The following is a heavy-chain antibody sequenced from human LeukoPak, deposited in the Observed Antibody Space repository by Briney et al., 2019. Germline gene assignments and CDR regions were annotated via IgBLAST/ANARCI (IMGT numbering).Heavy chain of an antibody. V-gene: IGHV1-8*02. CDR2: MNPNSGNT. CDR3: ARGRGRDYSNRANWFDP. J-gene: IGHJ5*02. Sequence: ASVKVSCKASGYTFTGYYMHWVRQATGQGLEWMGWMNPNSGNTGYAQKFQGRVTMTRNTSISTAYMELSSLRSEDTAVYYCARGRGRDYSNRANWFDPWGQGTLVTVSS. CDR1: GYTFTGYY. D-gene: IGHD4-11*01.